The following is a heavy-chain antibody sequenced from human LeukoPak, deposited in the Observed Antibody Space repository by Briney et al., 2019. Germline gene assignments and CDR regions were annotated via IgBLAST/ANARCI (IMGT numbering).Heavy chain of an antibody. CDR1: GFTFSSYW. Sequence: PGGSLRLSCAASGFTFSSYWMSWVRQAPGKGLEWVANIKQDGSEKYYVDSVKGRFTISRDNAKNSLYLQMNSLRAEDTAVYYCARVGHYCSGGSCYSDFPFYWGQGTLVTVSS. CDR2: IKQDGSEK. D-gene: IGHD2-15*01. CDR3: ARVGHYCSGGSCYSDFPFY. J-gene: IGHJ4*02. V-gene: IGHV3-7*03.